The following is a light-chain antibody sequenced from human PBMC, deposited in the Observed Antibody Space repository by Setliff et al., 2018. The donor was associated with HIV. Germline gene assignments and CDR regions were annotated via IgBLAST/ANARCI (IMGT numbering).Light chain of an antibody. CDR3: QSHDSSLSGYV. V-gene: IGLV1-40*01. J-gene: IGLJ1*01. Sequence: QSVLTQPPSVSGAPGQRVTISCTGSSSNIGASYDVHWYQQFPGTAPKLLIYDNNNRPSGVPDRFSGSKSGTSASLAITGLQAEDEADYYCQSHDSSLSGYVFGTGTEAPS. CDR2: DNN. CDR1: SSNIGASYD.